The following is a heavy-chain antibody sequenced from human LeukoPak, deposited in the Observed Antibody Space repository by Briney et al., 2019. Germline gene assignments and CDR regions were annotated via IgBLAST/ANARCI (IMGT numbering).Heavy chain of an antibody. CDR1: GGSISSYY. CDR2: IYYSGST. D-gene: IGHD5-18*01. CDR3: ARAGGYGLIDY. V-gene: IGHV4-59*12. Sequence: PSETLSLTCTVSGGSISSYYWSWIRQPPGKGLEWIGHIYYSGSTNYNPSLKSRVTISVDTSKNQFSLRLSSVTAADTAVYYCARAGGYGLIDYWGQGTMVTVSS. J-gene: IGHJ4*02.